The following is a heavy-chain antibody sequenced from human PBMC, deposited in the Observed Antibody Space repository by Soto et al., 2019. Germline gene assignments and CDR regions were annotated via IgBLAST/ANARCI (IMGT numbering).Heavy chain of an antibody. V-gene: IGHV4-39*01. Sequence: PSETLSLTCTVSGGSISSSSYCWGWIRQPPGKGLEWIGSIYYSGSTYYNPSLKSRVTISVDTSKNQFSLKLSSVTAADTAVYYCARTEYSSSSFDYWGQGTLVTVSS. CDR1: GGSISSSSYC. D-gene: IGHD6-6*01. CDR3: ARTEYSSSSFDY. CDR2: IYYSGST. J-gene: IGHJ4*02.